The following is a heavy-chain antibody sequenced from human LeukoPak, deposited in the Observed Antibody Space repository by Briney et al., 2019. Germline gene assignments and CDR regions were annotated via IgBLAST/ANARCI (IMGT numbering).Heavy chain of an antibody. CDR3: TSGAMLVS. D-gene: IGHD3-22*01. CDR2: IKRKSDGGTT. CDR1: GFTFTNAW. J-gene: IGHJ5*02. Sequence: GGSLRLSCVASGFTFTNAWMSWVRQAPGKGLEWVGRIKRKSDGGTTDYAAPVKGRFTFSRDDSKNTLYLQMNSLKTEDTAVYYCTSGAMLVSWGQGTLVTVSS. V-gene: IGHV3-15*01.